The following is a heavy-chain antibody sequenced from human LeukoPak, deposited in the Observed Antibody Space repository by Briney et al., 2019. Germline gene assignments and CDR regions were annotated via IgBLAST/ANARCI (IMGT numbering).Heavy chain of an antibody. CDR2: ISGSGGST. Sequence: GGSLRLSCAASGFTFGSYAMSWVRQAPGKGLEWVSAISGSGGSTYYADSVKGRFTISRDNSKNTLYLQMNSLRAEDTAVYYCAKVSEQWLVLGYFDYWGQGTLVTVSS. V-gene: IGHV3-23*01. CDR3: AKVSEQWLVLGYFDY. CDR1: GFTFGSYA. D-gene: IGHD6-19*01. J-gene: IGHJ4*02.